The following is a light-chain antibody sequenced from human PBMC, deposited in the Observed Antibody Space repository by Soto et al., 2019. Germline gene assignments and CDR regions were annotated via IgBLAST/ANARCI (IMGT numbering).Light chain of an antibody. CDR1: SSDVGAYNY. J-gene: IGLJ2*01. CDR3: NSYTSSSTLV. Sequence: QSVLTQPASVSGSPGQPITISCIGTSSDVGAYNYVSWYQHHPGKAPKLMIYDVSNRPSGVSNRFSGSKSGYTASLTISGLQAEDEADYYCNSYTSSSTLVFGGGTKVTVL. CDR2: DVS. V-gene: IGLV2-14*03.